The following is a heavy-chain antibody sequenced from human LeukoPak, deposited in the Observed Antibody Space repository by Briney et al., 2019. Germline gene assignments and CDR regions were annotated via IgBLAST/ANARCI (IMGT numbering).Heavy chain of an antibody. J-gene: IGHJ4*02. Sequence: GGSLRLSCAVSGFAFSGYAVSWVRQAPGKGLEWVSAISGSGGRTFYADSVKGRFTISKDNSKNTLYLQMNSLRAEDTAVYYCAALAVSGALVAGNWGQGTLVTVSS. CDR3: AALAVSGALVAGN. D-gene: IGHD6-19*01. V-gene: IGHV3-23*01. CDR1: GFAFSGYA. CDR2: ISGSGGRT.